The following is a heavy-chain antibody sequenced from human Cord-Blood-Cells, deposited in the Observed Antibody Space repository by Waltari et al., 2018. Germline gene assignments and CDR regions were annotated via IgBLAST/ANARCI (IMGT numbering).Heavy chain of an antibody. J-gene: IGHJ4*02. D-gene: IGHD4-17*01. CDR1: GGSLSGYY. CDR3: ARTSDGDFDY. Sequence: QVQLQQWGAGLLKPSETLSLTCAVYGGSLSGYYWSWIRQPPGKGLEWIGEINHSGSTNYNPSLKSRVTISVDTSKNQFSLKLSSVTAADTAVYYCARTSDGDFDYWGQGTLVTVSS. CDR2: INHSGST. V-gene: IGHV4-34*01.